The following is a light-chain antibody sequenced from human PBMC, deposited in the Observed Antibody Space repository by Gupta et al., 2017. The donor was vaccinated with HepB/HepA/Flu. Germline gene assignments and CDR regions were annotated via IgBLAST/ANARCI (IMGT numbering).Light chain of an antibody. J-gene: IGLJ2*01. CDR2: GKN. CDR3: NSPDTSGNHVV. V-gene: IGLV3-19*01. CDR1: SLRSYY. Sequence: SSELTQDPAVSVALGQTVRITCQGDSLRSYYASWYQQKPGQAPVLVIYGKNNRPSGIPDRFSGSSSGNTASLTSTGAQAEEAADYYCNSPDTSGNHVVFGGGTKLTVL.